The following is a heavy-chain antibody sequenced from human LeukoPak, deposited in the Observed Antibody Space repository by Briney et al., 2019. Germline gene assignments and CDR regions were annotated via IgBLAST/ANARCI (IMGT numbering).Heavy chain of an antibody. D-gene: IGHD6-13*01. CDR3: AKRAAAGSGAFDI. J-gene: IGHJ3*02. Sequence: AGGSLRLSCAASGLTFSNYAMTWVRQAPGKGLEWVSAITGSGDSTYYADSVKGRFTISRDSSKNTVFLQMNSLRAEDTPVYYCAKRAAAGSGAFDIWDQG. CDR1: GLTFSNYA. CDR2: ITGSGDST. V-gene: IGHV3-23*01.